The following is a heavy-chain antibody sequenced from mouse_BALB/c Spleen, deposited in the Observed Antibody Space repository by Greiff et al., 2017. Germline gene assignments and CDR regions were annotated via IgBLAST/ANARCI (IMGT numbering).Heavy chain of an antibody. J-gene: IGHJ1*01. Sequence: DVKLVESGGGLVKLGGSLKLSCAASGFTFSSYYMSWVRQTPEKRLELVAAINSNGGSTYYPDTVKGRFTISRDNAKNTLYLQMSSLKSEDTALYYCARRDEWYFDVWGAGTTVTVSS. CDR1: GFTFSSYY. D-gene: IGHD3-3*01. CDR2: INSNGGST. CDR3: ARRDEWYFDV. V-gene: IGHV5-6-2*01.